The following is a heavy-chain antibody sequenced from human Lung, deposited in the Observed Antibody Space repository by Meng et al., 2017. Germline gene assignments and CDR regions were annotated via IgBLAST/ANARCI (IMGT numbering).Heavy chain of an antibody. Sequence: VNVKQWGEGLLKPSEPLSLPCVVSGGSFSDYYWSWIRQPPGKGLEWIGEINHSGSTNYNPSLESRATISVDTSQNNLSLKLSSVTAADSAVYYCARGPTTMAHDFDYWGQGTLVTVSS. CDR3: ARGPTTMAHDFDY. CDR1: GGSFSDYY. V-gene: IGHV4-34*01. CDR2: INHSGST. D-gene: IGHD4-11*01. J-gene: IGHJ4*02.